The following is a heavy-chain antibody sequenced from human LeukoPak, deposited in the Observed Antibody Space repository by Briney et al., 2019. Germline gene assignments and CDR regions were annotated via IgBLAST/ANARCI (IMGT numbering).Heavy chain of an antibody. CDR3: AKDGLAVPTASLYCDY. CDR2: ISGSGGRI. CDR1: GFTFSSYA. V-gene: IGHV3-23*01. J-gene: IGHJ4*02. D-gene: IGHD2-2*01. Sequence: GGSLRLSCAASGFTFSSYAMTWVRQAPGKGLEWVSGISGSGGRIYYADSVKGRFAISRDNSKNTLYLEMNSLRAEDTALYYCAKDGLAVPTASLYCDYWGQGTLDSVFS.